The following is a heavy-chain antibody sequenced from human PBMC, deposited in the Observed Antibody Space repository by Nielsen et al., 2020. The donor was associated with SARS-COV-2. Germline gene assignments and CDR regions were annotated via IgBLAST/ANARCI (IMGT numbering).Heavy chain of an antibody. CDR3: ARGYYTVDY. D-gene: IGHD3-22*01. Sequence: SETLSLTCTISGGSIRSNSFYWAWIRQPPGKGLEWIGYMFYNGRTNYSPSLKSRVTMSVDASKKHFSLKLWSVTAADTALYYCARGYYTVDYWGQGIEVTASS. CDR2: MFYNGRT. CDR1: GGSIRSNSFY. V-gene: IGHV4-61*03. J-gene: IGHJ4*02.